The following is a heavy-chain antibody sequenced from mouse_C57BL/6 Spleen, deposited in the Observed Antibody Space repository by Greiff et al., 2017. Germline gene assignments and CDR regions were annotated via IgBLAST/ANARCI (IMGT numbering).Heavy chain of an antibody. J-gene: IGHJ4*01. CDR3: AGTNWEGAMDY. Sequence: QVQLKESGPGILQSSQTLSLTCSFSGFSLSTSGMGVSWIRPPSGKGLEWLAHIYWDYDKRYNPSLKRRLTISKDTSRTQVFLMLTSLDTAATATYYCAGTNWEGAMDYWGQGTSVTVSS. V-gene: IGHV8-12*01. CDR2: IYWDYDK. D-gene: IGHD4-1*01. CDR1: GFSLSTSGMG.